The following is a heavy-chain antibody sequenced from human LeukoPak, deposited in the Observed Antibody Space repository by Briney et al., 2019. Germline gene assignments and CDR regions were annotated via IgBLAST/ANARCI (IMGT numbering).Heavy chain of an antibody. V-gene: IGHV3-30*04. D-gene: IGHD6-13*01. J-gene: IGHJ4*02. CDR2: ISYDGSNK. CDR1: GFTFSSYA. Sequence: GGSLXLSCAASGFTFSSYAMHWVRQAPGKGLEWVAVISYDGSNKYCADSVKGRFTISRDNSKNTLYLQMNSLRAEDTAVYYCAKSGTRSSWSPRVKTYLDYWGQGTLVTVSS. CDR3: AKSGTRSSWSPRVKTYLDY.